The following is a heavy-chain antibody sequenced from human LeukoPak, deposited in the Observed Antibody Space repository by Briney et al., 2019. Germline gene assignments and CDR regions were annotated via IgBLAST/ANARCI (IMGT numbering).Heavy chain of an antibody. Sequence: PGGSLRLSCAASGFTFSTYAMTWVRQAPGKGLEWVSAIGTAGDPHYSDSVRGRFTISRDNSKNTPSLQMNNLRAEDTAIYCCAKDWSCDYWGQGTLVTVSS. V-gene: IGHV3-23*01. D-gene: IGHD3-10*01. CDR3: AKDWSCDY. J-gene: IGHJ4*02. CDR1: GFTFSTYA. CDR2: IGTAGDP.